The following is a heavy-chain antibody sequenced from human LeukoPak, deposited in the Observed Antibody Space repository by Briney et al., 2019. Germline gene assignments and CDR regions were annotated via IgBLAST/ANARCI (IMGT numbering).Heavy chain of an antibody. CDR2: IIPIFGTA. V-gene: IGHV1-69*05. J-gene: IGHJ1*01. D-gene: IGHD5-18*01. CDR1: GGTFSSYA. Sequence: SAKVSCKASGGTFSSYAISWVRQAPGQGLEWMGRIIPIFGTANYAQKFQGRVTITTDESTSTAYMELSSLRSEDTAVYYCAITPKGTAMVTGYFQHWGQGTLVTVSS. CDR3: AITPKGTAMVTGYFQH.